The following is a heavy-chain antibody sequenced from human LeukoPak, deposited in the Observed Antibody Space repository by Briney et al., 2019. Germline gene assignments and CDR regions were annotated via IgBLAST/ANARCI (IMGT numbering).Heavy chain of an antibody. Sequence: SETLSLTCGVSGYSISSGYYWDWIRQPPGKGLEWIGTIYQTRTTYYNPSLKSRVTISVDTSKNQFSLKLSSVTAADTAVYYCARGRLTYYYNYYYMDVWGKGTTVTVSS. CDR1: GYSISSGYY. CDR3: ARGRLTYYYNYYYMDV. V-gene: IGHV4-38-2*01. J-gene: IGHJ6*03. D-gene: IGHD2-21*02. CDR2: IYQTRTT.